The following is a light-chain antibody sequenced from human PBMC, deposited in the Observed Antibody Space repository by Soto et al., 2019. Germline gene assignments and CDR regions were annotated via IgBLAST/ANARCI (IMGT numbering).Light chain of an antibody. CDR1: SSNIGAGFD. V-gene: IGLV1-40*01. J-gene: IGLJ2*01. CDR3: QSYDSSLNGYVV. CDR2: GNS. Sequence: QSVLTQSPSVSGAPGQRVTLSCTGSSSNIGAGFDVHWYQQLPGTAPKLPIFGNSNRPSGVPDRFSGSKSGTSASLAITGLQAEDEADYYCQSYDSSLNGYVVFGGGTKLTVL.